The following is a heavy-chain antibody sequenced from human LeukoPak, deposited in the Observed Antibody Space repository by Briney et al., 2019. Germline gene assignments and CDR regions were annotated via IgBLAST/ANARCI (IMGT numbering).Heavy chain of an antibody. CDR1: GGSISSGGYY. Sequence: KPSETLSLTCTVSGGSISSGGYYWSWIRQPPGKGLEWIGYIYHSGSTYYNPSLKSRVTISVDRSKNQFSLKLSSVTAADTAVYYCARHAGIAVAGIRLYYFDYWGQGTLVTVSS. V-gene: IGHV4-30-2*01. J-gene: IGHJ4*02. CDR2: IYHSGST. CDR3: ARHAGIAVAGIRLYYFDY. D-gene: IGHD6-19*01.